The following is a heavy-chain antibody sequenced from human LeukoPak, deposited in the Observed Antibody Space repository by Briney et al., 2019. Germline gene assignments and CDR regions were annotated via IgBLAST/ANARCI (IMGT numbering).Heavy chain of an antibody. CDR1: GGSISSYY. V-gene: IGHV4-59*08. CDR2: IYYSGST. Sequence: SETLSLTCTVAGGSISSYYWTWIRQPPGKGLECIGYIYYSGSTNYNPSLKSRVTISVDTSRNQFSLKLTSVTAADTAVYYCAKVSDRDSSGYYWGFEYWGQGTLVTVSS. D-gene: IGHD3-22*01. J-gene: IGHJ4*02. CDR3: AKVSDRDSSGYYWGFEY.